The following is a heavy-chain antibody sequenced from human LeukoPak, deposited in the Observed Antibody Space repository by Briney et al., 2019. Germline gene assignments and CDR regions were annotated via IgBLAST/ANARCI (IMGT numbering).Heavy chain of an antibody. D-gene: IGHD3-22*01. CDR2: IYCSRST. CDR1: GGSISSGGYY. Sequence: TQSLTCTVSGGSISSGGYYWSWIRQHPGKGLEWIGYIYCSRSTYYNPSLKSRVTISVDTSKNQFSLKLSSVTAADTAVYHCARDNTYYYDSSGYYYGMGYYYYGMDVWGQGTTVTVSS. CDR3: ARDNTYYYDSSGYYYGMGYYYYGMDV. V-gene: IGHV4-31*03. J-gene: IGHJ6*02.